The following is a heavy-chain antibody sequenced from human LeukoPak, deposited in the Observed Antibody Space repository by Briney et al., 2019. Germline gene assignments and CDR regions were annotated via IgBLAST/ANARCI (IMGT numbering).Heavy chain of an antibody. J-gene: IGHJ5*02. CDR3: AGPDYDFWT. V-gene: IGHV3-48*03. CDR2: ISSSGSTI. Sequence: GGSLRLSCAASGFTFSSYEMNWVRQAPGKVLEWVSYISSSGSTIYYADAVKGRFTISRGNAKNSLYMQMNSLRAEETAVYYCAGPDYDFWTWGQGTLVTVSS. D-gene: IGHD3-3*01. CDR1: GFTFSSYE.